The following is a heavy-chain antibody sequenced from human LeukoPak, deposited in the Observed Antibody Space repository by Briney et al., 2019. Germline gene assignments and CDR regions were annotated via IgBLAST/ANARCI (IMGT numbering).Heavy chain of an antibody. J-gene: IGHJ5*02. CDR3: ARSAGYYYDSSEGFDP. Sequence: GESLKISCKGSGYSFTSYWIGWVRQTPGKGLEWMGIIYPGDSDTRYSPSFQGQVTISADKFISTAYLQWSSLKASDTAMYYCARSAGYYYDSSEGFDPWGQGTLVTVSS. V-gene: IGHV5-51*01. CDR2: IYPGDSDT. D-gene: IGHD3-22*01. CDR1: GYSFTSYW.